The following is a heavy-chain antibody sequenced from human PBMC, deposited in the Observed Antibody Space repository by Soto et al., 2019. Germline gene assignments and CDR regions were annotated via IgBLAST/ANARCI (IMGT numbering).Heavy chain of an antibody. Sequence: QITLKESGPTLVKPTQTLTLTCTFSGFSLSTSGVGVGWIRQPPGKALEWLAVIYWDDYKHYSPSLKSRITITKDTSKNQVVLTMTNMDPVDTATYYCAHKGYGDYPLDDWGQGTLLTVSS. CDR2: IYWDDYK. D-gene: IGHD4-17*01. CDR3: AHKGYGDYPLDD. V-gene: IGHV2-5*02. CDR1: GFSLSTSGVG. J-gene: IGHJ4*02.